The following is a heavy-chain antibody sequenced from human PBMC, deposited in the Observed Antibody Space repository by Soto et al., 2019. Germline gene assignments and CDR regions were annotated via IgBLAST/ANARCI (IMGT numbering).Heavy chain of an antibody. V-gene: IGHV3-74*01. CDR2: IKGDGSRI. CDR1: GFTFSDYL. Sequence: EVQLVESGGGLVQPGGSLRVSCAASGFTFSDYLMHWVRQVPGKGLMWVSRIKGDGSRIDFADSVKGRFTISRDNAENTVYLQMLSMRAEDAAVYYCGRGGYHAYYIDYWGQGTLVTVSS. J-gene: IGHJ4*02. D-gene: IGHD3-10*01. CDR3: GRGGYHAYYIDY.